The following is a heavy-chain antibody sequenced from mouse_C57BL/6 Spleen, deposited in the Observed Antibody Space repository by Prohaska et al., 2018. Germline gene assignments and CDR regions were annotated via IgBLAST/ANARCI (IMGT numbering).Heavy chain of an antibody. CDR3: VRQGGRLQPFDY. CDR2: IRSKSSNYAT. D-gene: IGHD2-4*01. Sequence: EVQLVESGGGLVQPKGSLKLSCAASGSTFNTYAMHWVRQAPGKGLEWVARIRSKSSNYATYYADSVKDRFTISRDDSQSMLYLQMNNLKTEDTAMYYCVRQGGRLQPFDYWGQGTTLTVSS. V-gene: IGHV10-3*01. J-gene: IGHJ2*01. CDR1: GSTFNTYA.